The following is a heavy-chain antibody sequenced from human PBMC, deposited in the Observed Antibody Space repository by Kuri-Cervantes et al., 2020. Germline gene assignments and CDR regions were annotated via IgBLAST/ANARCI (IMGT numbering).Heavy chain of an antibody. CDR1: GFTFSSYA. CDR3: ASVYSYGYIPL. D-gene: IGHD5-18*01. J-gene: IGHJ4*02. CDR2: ISGSGGST. V-gene: IGHV3-23*01. Sequence: GESLKISCAASGFTFSSYAMSWVRQAPGKGLEWVSAISGSGGSTYYADSVKGRFTISRDNAKNSLYLQMNSLRDEDTAVYYCASVYSYGYIPLWGQGTLVTVSS.